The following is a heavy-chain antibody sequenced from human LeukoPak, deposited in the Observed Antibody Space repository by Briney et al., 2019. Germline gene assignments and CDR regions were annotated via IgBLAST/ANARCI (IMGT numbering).Heavy chain of an antibody. CDR2: TIPIFGTA. Sequence: SVKVSCKASGYTFTSYGISWVRQAPGQGLEWMGGTIPIFGTANYAQKFQGRVTITADKSTSTAYMELSSLRSEDTAVYYCARDSTRDYYDSSGGYAFDIWGQGTMVTVSS. D-gene: IGHD3-22*01. V-gene: IGHV1-69*06. J-gene: IGHJ3*02. CDR3: ARDSTRDYYDSSGGYAFDI. CDR1: GYTFTSYG.